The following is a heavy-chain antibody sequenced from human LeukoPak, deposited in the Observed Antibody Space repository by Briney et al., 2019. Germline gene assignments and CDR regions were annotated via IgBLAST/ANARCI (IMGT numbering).Heavy chain of an antibody. Sequence: ASVKVSCKASGYTFTDYYMHWVRQAPGQGLEWMGWINPNSGGTNYAQKFQGRVTMTRDTSISTAYMELSRLRSDDTAVYYCARRPYYDFWSFDYWGQGTLVTVSS. D-gene: IGHD3-3*01. CDR2: INPNSGGT. J-gene: IGHJ4*02. CDR3: ARRPYYDFWSFDY. CDR1: GYTFTDYY. V-gene: IGHV1-2*02.